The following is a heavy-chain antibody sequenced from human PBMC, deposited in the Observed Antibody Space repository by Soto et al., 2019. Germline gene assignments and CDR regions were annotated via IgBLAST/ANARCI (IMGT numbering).Heavy chain of an antibody. Sequence: QVQLVESGGGVVQPGRSLRLSCAASGFTFSSYGMHWVRQAPGKGLEWVAVIWYDGSNKYYADSVKGRFTISRDNSKNTLYRQMNSLRAEDTAVYYCARRPGRAAAGYFDYWGQGTLVTVSS. CDR1: GFTFSSYG. D-gene: IGHD6-13*01. CDR2: IWYDGSNK. CDR3: ARRPGRAAAGYFDY. J-gene: IGHJ4*02. V-gene: IGHV3-33*01.